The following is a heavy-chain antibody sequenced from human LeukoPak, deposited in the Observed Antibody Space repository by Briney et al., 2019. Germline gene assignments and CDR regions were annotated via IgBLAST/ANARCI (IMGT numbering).Heavy chain of an antibody. CDR3: AGWNHVYYYMDV. V-gene: IGHV3-30-3*01. J-gene: IGHJ6*03. CDR2: ISYDGSNK. D-gene: IGHD1-14*01. CDR1: GFTVSSNY. Sequence: GGSLRLSCAASGFTVSSNYMSWVRQAPGKGLEWVAVISYDGSNKYYADSVKGRFTISRDNSKNTLYLQMNSLRAEDTAVYYCAGWNHVYYYMDVWGKGTTVTVSS.